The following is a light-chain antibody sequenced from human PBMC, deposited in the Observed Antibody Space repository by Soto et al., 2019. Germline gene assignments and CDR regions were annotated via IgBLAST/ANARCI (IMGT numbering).Light chain of an antibody. CDR3: RQYGSSGT. V-gene: IGKV3-20*01. CDR1: QSISTSY. CDR2: GSS. J-gene: IGKJ1*01. Sequence: EIGLTQSPCTLSLSPEERATLSCRASQSISTSYLACYQQKPGQAPRLLIYGSSSRATGIPDRFSGRGAGTGSAVSSSGQECEGVVLYYMRQYGSSGTFGRGTKVDIK.